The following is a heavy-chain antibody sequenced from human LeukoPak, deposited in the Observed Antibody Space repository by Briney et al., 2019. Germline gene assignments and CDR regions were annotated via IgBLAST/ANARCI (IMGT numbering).Heavy chain of an antibody. D-gene: IGHD3-10*01. J-gene: IGHJ4*02. CDR3: ARHENDGSGRASYY. CDR2: IYPDNSDT. CDR1: GYSFTSYW. V-gene: IGHV5-51*01. Sequence: GESLKISCKGSGYSFTSYWIGWVRQMPGKGLEWMGIIYPDNSDTRYSPSFQGQVTISADKSISSAYLQWSSLKASDTALYYCARHENDGSGRASYYWGQGTLVTVSS.